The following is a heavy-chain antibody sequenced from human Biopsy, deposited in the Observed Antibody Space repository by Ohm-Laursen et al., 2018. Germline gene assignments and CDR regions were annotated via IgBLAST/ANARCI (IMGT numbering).Heavy chain of an antibody. D-gene: IGHD2-15*01. Sequence: SDTLSLTCTVSAASVSGGPFYWSRVPPPPGKGLGGNGFYYNRGSTNYSPSLKRRVTILLDTSQNQFSLKLSSVTDADTAVYYCARVEDCSGDNCPRLAFDLWGQGTTVIVSS. CDR2: YYNRGST. CDR3: ARVEDCSGDNCPRLAFDL. V-gene: IGHV4-61*01. J-gene: IGHJ3*01. CDR1: AASVSGGPFY.